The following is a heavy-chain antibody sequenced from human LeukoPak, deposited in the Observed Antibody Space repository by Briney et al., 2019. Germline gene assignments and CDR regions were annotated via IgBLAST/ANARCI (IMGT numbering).Heavy chain of an antibody. J-gene: IGHJ5*02. CDR2: INHSGST. V-gene: IGHV4-34*01. CDR1: GGSFSGYY. Sequence: SETLSLTCAVYGGSFSGYYWSWIRQPPGKGLEWIGEINHSGSTNYNPSLKSRVTISVDTSKNQFSLKLSSVTAADTAVYYCATGFRGVIERWFDPWGQGTLVTVSS. CDR3: ATGFRGVIERWFDP. D-gene: IGHD3-10*01.